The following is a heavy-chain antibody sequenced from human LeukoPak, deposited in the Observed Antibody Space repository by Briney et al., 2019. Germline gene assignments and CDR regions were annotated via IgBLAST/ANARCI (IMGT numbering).Heavy chain of an antibody. Sequence: PSETLSLTCTVSGGSISSYYWSWIRQPPGKGLEWIGYIYYSGSTKYNPSLMSGVTISVDTSKNQFSLKLTTVTAADTAVFYCSRDSSDYRRGSFDYWGQGTLVTVSS. V-gene: IGHV4-59*01. D-gene: IGHD3-22*01. J-gene: IGHJ4*02. CDR2: IYYSGST. CDR1: GGSISSYY. CDR3: SRDSSDYRRGSFDY.